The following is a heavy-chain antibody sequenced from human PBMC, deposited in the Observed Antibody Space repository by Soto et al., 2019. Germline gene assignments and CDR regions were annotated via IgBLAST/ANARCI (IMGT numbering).Heavy chain of an antibody. CDR1: GYSFTSYW. J-gene: IGHJ5*02. CDR3: ASVNSNPWYNWFDP. CDR2: IYPGDSHT. V-gene: IGHV5-51*01. Sequence: GESLKISCKGSGYSFTSYWIGWVRQMPGKGPEWMGIIYPGDSHTTYSPSFQGQVTISADKSTSTAYLQWSSLKASDTAMYYCASVNSNPWYNWFDPWGQGTLVTVSS. D-gene: IGHD1-20*01.